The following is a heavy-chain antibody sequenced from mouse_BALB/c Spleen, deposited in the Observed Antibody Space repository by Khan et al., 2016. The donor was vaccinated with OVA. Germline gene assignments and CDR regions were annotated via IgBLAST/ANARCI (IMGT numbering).Heavy chain of an antibody. CDR1: GFTFSTYA. CDR3: ARSAYGNFAY. Sequence: EVELVESGGGLVKPGGSLKLSCAASGFTFSTYAMSWVRQTPHKRLEWVATISCDGDYTYCPDHVTGRFTISRDNAKNTLYLQMSSRRSEDTAMYYCARSAYGNFAYWGQGTLVTVSA. D-gene: IGHD2-1*01. V-gene: IGHV5-9-3*01. J-gene: IGHJ3*01. CDR2: ISCDGDYT.